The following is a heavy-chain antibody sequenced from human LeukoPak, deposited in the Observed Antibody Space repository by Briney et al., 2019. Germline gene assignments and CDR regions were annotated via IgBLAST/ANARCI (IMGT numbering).Heavy chain of an antibody. CDR3: AERGVVSRVILVGFHKQAYYFDS. D-gene: IGHD3-22*01. V-gene: IGHV3-23*01. CDR2: ISGSGGST. CDR1: GFTFSSYA. J-gene: IGHJ4*02. Sequence: PGGSLRLSCAASGFTFSSYAMSWVRQAPGKGLEWVSAISGSGGSTYYADSVRGRFTISRDNPKNTLYLQMNRLRAEDTAVYFGAERGVVSRVILVGFHKQAYYFDSWGQGALVTVSS.